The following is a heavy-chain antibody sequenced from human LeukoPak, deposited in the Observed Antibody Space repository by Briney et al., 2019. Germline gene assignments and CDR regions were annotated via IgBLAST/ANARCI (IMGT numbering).Heavy chain of an antibody. J-gene: IGHJ4*02. Sequence: SQTLSLTCTVSGGSISSGGYYWSWIRQHPGKGLEWIGYIYYSGSTYYNPSLKSRVTISVDTSKNQFSLKLSSVTAADTAVDYCARPSDYYDSRGYLDWGQGTLVTVSS. V-gene: IGHV4-31*03. CDR3: ARPSDYYDSRGYLD. CDR1: GGSISSGGYY. D-gene: IGHD3-22*01. CDR2: IYYSGST.